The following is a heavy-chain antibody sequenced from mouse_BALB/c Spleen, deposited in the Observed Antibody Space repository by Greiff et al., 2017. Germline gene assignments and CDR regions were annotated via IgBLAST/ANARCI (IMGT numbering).Heavy chain of an antibody. CDR1: GDSITSGY. Sequence: DVQLQESGPSLVKPSQTLSLTCSVTGDSITSGYWNWIRKFPGNKLEYMGYISYSGSTYYNPSLKSRISITRDTSKNQYYLQLNSVTTEDTATYYCARSHYYGSSPHWYFDVWGAGTTVTVSS. CDR2: ISYSGST. V-gene: IGHV3-8*02. CDR3: ARSHYYGSSPHWYFDV. D-gene: IGHD1-1*01. J-gene: IGHJ1*01.